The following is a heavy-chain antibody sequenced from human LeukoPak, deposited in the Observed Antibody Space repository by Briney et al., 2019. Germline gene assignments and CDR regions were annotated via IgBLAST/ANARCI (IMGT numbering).Heavy chain of an antibody. V-gene: IGHV1-69*05. D-gene: IGHD3-9*01. J-gene: IGHJ6*03. CDR1: GGTFSSYA. Sequence: SVKVSCKASGGTFSSYAISWVRQAPGQGLEWMGGIIPIFGTANYAQKFQGRVTITTDESTSTAYMELSSLRSADTAVYYCASRDYDILTGYTGVYYMDVWGKGTTVTVSS. CDR3: ASRDYDILTGYTGVYYMDV. CDR2: IIPIFGTA.